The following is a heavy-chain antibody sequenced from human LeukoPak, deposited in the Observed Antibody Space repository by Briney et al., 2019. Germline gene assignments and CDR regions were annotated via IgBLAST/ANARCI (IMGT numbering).Heavy chain of an antibody. J-gene: IGHJ4*02. V-gene: IGHV3-48*03. CDR1: GFTFSSYE. D-gene: IGHD3-10*01. CDR3: ATVYYYGSEFDY. CDR2: ISSSGSTI. Sequence: GGSLRLSCAASGFTFSSYEMNWVRQAPGKGLEWVSYISSSGSTIYYADSVKGRFTISRDNAKNSLYLQMNSLRAEDTAVYYCATVYYYGSEFDYWGQGTLVTVSS.